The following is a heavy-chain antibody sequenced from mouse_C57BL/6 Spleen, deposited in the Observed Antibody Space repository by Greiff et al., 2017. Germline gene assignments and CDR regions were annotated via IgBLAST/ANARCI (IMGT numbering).Heavy chain of an antibody. D-gene: IGHD2-2*01. CDR1: GFNIKDYY. Sequence: EVKLVESGAELVKPGASVKLSCTASGFNIKDYYMHWVKQRTEQGLEWIGRLDPEDGDTKYAPKFQGKATITADTSSNTAYLQLSSLTSEDTAVYYCARDGYEQVYAMDYWGQGTSVTVSA. J-gene: IGHJ4*01. V-gene: IGHV14-2*01. CDR3: ARDGYEQVYAMDY. CDR2: LDPEDGDT.